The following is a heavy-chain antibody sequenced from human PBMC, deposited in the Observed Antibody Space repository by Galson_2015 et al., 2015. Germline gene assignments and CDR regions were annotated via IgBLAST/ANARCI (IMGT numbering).Heavy chain of an antibody. CDR1: GYRFTGYW. J-gene: IGHJ5*02. V-gene: IGHV5-51*01. D-gene: IGHD4-11*01. CDR2: IYPGDSDT. Sequence: SGAEVKKPGESLQISCQGSGYRFTGYWIGWVRQMPGKGLEWMGIIYPGDSDTRYSPSFQGRVTISADESISTACLQWSSLKASDTAMYYCAVMTTVTIGGGWFDPWGQGTLVTVSS. CDR3: AVMTTVTIGGGWFDP.